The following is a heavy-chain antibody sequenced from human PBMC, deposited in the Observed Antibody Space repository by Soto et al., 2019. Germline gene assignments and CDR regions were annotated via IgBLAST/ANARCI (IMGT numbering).Heavy chain of an antibody. CDR2: IIPIFGTA. V-gene: IGHV1-69*12. Sequence: QVQLVQSGAEVKKPGSSVKVSCKASGGTFSSYAISWVRQAPGQGLEWMGGIIPIFGTANYAHKIQGRVTITADESTSTAYMELSRLRSEDTAVYYCARHPGGRGYYYGMDVLVQGTTVTVSS. J-gene: IGHJ6*02. CDR3: ARHPGGRGYYYGMDV. D-gene: IGHD2-15*01. CDR1: GGTFSSYA.